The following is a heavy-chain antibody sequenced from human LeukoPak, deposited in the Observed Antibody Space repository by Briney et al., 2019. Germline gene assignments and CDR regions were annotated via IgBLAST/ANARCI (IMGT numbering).Heavy chain of an antibody. CDR3: TRDMGSYYGH. Sequence: SETLSLTCTVSGGSISSYYWTWIRQPAGKGLEWIGRIYSSGNTNYNPSPKSRVSMSVDTSKNQFSLKLSSVTAADTAVYYCTRDMGSYYGHWGQGTLVTVSS. CDR1: GGSISSYY. J-gene: IGHJ4*02. V-gene: IGHV4-4*07. D-gene: IGHD3-10*01. CDR2: IYSSGNT.